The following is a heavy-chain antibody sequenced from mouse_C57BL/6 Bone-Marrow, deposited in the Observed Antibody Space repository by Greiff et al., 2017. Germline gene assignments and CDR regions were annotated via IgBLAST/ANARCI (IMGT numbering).Heavy chain of an antibody. CDR1: GFTFSSYA. CDR3: ANYGSPWFAY. CDR2: ISDGGSYT. V-gene: IGHV5-4*03. J-gene: IGHJ3*01. D-gene: IGHD1-1*01. Sequence: DVMLVESGGGLVKPGGSLKLSCAASGFTFSSYAMSWVRQTPEKRLEWVATISDGGSYTYYPDNVKGRFTISRDNAKNNLYLQMSHLKSEDTAMYYCANYGSPWFAYWGQGTLVTVSA.